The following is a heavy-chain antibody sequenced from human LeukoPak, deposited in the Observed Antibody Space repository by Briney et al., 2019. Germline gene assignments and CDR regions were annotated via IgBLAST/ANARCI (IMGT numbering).Heavy chain of an antibody. CDR1: GGSISSGDYY. D-gene: IGHD3-22*01. CDR2: IHHSGGT. V-gene: IGHV4-31*03. Sequence: KPSETLSLTCTVSGGSISSGDYYWTWIRQHPGKVLEWIGYIHHSGGTYYNPSLKSRLTISVDTSKNQFSLKLTSVIAADTAVYYCARGGVVITTRATYNDYWGQGALVTVSS. J-gene: IGHJ4*02. CDR3: ARGGVVITTRATYNDY.